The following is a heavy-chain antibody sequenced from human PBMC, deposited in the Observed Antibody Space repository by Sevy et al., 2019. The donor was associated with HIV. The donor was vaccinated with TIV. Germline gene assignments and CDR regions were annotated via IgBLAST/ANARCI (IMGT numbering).Heavy chain of an antibody. J-gene: IGHJ4*02. CDR1: GFTFSNYA. Sequence: GGSLRLSCAASGFTFSNYAMTWVRQAPGKGLEWVSVISGSGGSTYYADSVKGRFTISRDNSKNTLYLQMNSLRAEDTAVFYCARDAHLDSVLMIYSESGYFDYWGQGTLVTVSS. CDR3: ARDAHLDSVLMIYSESGYFDY. V-gene: IGHV3-23*01. CDR2: ISGSGGST. D-gene: IGHD1-26*01.